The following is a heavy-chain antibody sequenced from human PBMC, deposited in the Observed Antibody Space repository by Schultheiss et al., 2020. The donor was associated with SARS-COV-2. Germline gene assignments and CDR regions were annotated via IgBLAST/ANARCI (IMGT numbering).Heavy chain of an antibody. J-gene: IGHJ3*01. CDR3: ARGGNIGYDYNAFDV. V-gene: IGHV3-74*01. CDR1: GFTFSSYW. CDR2: INSDGSST. D-gene: IGHD3-22*01. Sequence: GGSLRLSCAASGFTFSSYWMHWVRQAPGKGLVWVSRINSDGSSTSYADSVKGRFTISRDNAKNTLYLQMNSLRAEDTAVYYCARGGNIGYDYNAFDVWGQGTVVTVSS.